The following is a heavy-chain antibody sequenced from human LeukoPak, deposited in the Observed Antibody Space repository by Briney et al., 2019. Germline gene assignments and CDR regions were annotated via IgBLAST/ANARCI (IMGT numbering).Heavy chain of an antibody. V-gene: IGHV1-69*13. CDR1: GGTFSSYA. CDR3: ARYGSGSYYSQVYYYYMGV. CDR2: IIPIFGTA. J-gene: IGHJ6*03. D-gene: IGHD3-10*01. Sequence: SVKVSCKASGGTFSSYAISWVRQAPGQGLEWMGGIIPIFGTANYAQKFQGRVTITADESTSTAYMELSSLRSDDTAVYYCARYGSGSYYSQVYYYYMGVWGKGTTVTISS.